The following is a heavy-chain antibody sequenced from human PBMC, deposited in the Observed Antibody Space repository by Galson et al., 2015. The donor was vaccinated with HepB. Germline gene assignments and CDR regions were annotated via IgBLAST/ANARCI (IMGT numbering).Heavy chain of an antibody. CDR2: ISSSSSYI. J-gene: IGHJ5*02. V-gene: IGHV3-21*01. D-gene: IGHD6-6*01. CDR1: GFTFSSYS. CDR3: ATSTEFRLGAARPNWFDP. Sequence: SLRLSCAASGFTFSSYSMNWVRQAPGKGLEWVSSISSSSSYIYYADSVKGRFTISRDNAKNSLYLQMNSLRAEDTAVYYCATSTEFRLGAARPNWFDPWGQGTLVTVSS.